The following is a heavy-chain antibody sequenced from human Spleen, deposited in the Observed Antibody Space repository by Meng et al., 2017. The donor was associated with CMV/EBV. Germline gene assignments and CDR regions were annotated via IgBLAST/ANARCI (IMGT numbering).Heavy chain of an antibody. J-gene: IGHJ6*02. CDR2: ISSSSSYL. CDR3: AVVGATTGSQYYYYGMDV. D-gene: IGHD1-26*01. Sequence: GGSLRLSCAASGFTFNNYDMNWVRQAPGKGLEWVSSISSSSSYLYYADSVKGRFTISRDNAKNSLYLQMNSLRAEDTAVYYCAVVGATTGSQYYYYGMDVWGQGTTVTVSS. CDR1: GFTFNNYD. V-gene: IGHV3-21*01.